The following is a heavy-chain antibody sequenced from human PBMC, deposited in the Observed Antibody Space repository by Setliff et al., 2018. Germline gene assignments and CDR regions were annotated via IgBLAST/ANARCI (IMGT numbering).Heavy chain of an antibody. CDR2: FDPEDCET. J-gene: IGHJ3*02. V-gene: IGHV1-24*01. CDR1: GYTLTELS. D-gene: IGHD4-17*01. Sequence: ASVKVSCKVSGYTLTELSMHWVRQAPGKGLEWMGGFDPEDCETIYAQKFQGRVTMTEDTSTDTAYMELSSLRSEDTAVYYCATNSGGNTIDAFDIWGQGTMVTVSS. CDR3: ATNSGGNTIDAFDI.